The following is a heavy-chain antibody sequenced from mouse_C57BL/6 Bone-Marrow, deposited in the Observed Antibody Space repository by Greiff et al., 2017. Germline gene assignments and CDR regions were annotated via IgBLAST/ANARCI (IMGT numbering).Heavy chain of an antibody. CDR1: GYTFTSYC. CDR3: AIYGNYWYLDV. D-gene: IGHD2-1*01. Sequence: QVQLQQPGAELVKPGASVKLSCKASGYTFTSYCMHWVKQRPGQGLEWIGMIHPNSGSTNYNEKFKSKATLTADKSSSTAYMQLSSLTSEDSAVYYCAIYGNYWYLDVWGTGTTVTVSS. CDR2: IHPNSGST. V-gene: IGHV1-64*01. J-gene: IGHJ1*03.